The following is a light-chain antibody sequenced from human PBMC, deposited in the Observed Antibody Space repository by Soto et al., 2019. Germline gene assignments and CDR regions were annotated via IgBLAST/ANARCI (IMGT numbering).Light chain of an antibody. V-gene: IGLV2-18*01. J-gene: IGLJ3*02. CDR2: EVS. Sequence: QSALTQPPSVSGSPGQSVTISCTGTSSDVGSYNRVSWYQQPPGTAPKLMIYEVSNRPSGVPDRFSGSKSGNTASLTISGLQAEDEADYYCSLYSSTSIWVFGGGTKVTVL. CDR3: SLYSSTSIWV. CDR1: SSDVGSYNR.